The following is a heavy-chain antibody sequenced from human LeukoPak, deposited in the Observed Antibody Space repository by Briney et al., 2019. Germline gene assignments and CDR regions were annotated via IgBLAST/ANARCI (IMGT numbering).Heavy chain of an antibody. J-gene: IGHJ4*02. CDR2: ISSNGGST. CDR3: VPVKLALLGGY. V-gene: IGHV3-64*04. CDR1: GFTFSNYA. D-gene: IGHD1-1*01. Sequence: PGGSLRLSCSASGFTFSNYAMRWVRQAPGKGLEYVSAISSNGGSTYYADSVKGRFTISRDNSKNTLYLQMNSLRAEDTAVYYCVPVKLALLGGYWGQGTLVTVSS.